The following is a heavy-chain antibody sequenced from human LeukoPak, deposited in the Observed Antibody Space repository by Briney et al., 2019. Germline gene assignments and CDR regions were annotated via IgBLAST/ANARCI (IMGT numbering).Heavy chain of an antibody. CDR1: GFTFSSYA. Sequence: PGGSLRLFCAASGFTFSSYAMSWVRQALGKGLEWVSAISGSGGSTYYADSVKGRFTISRDNSKNTLYLQTNSLRDEDTAVYYCAKGASYDFWSGYQAEYGMDVWGQETRVTVSS. CDR3: AKGASYDFWSGYQAEYGMDV. CDR2: ISGSGGST. D-gene: IGHD3-3*01. J-gene: IGHJ6*02. V-gene: IGHV3-23*01.